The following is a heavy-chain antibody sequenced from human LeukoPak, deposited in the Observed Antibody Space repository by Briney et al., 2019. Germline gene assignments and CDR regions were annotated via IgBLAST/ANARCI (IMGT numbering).Heavy chain of an antibody. CDR3: AREKSISLYYFDY. J-gene: IGHJ4*02. CDR2: INPNSGGT. CDR1: GYTFTGYY. V-gene: IGHV1-2*02. D-gene: IGHD2-2*02. Sequence: ASVKVSCKASGYTFTGYYMHWVRQAPGQGLEWMGWINPNSGGTNYAQKFQGRVTMTRDTSISTAYMELSRPRSDDTAVYYCAREKSISLYYFDYWGQGTLVTVSS.